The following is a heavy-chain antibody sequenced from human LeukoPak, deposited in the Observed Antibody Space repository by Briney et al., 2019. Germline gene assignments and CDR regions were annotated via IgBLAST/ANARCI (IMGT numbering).Heavy chain of an antibody. Sequence: PSETLSLTCTVSGGSISSSSYYWGWIRQPPGKGLEWIGSIYYSGSTYYNPSLKSRVTISVDTSKNQFSLKLSSVTAADTAVYYCARDAGRKGYWGQGTLVTVSS. D-gene: IGHD1-14*01. CDR1: GGSISSSSYY. J-gene: IGHJ4*02. CDR3: ARDAGRKGY. CDR2: IYYSGST. V-gene: IGHV4-39*07.